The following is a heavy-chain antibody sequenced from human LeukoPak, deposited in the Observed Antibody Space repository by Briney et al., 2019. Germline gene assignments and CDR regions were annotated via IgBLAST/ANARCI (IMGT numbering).Heavy chain of an antibody. CDR3: TRGYSGSWIYAFDI. J-gene: IGHJ3*02. CDR1: GFTFSSYE. V-gene: IGHV3-72*01. Sequence: GGSLRLSCAASGFTFSSYEMNWVRQAPGKGLEWVGRTANKANSYTTEYAASVKGRFIISRDDSRNSLYLQMNSLKIEDTAVYHCTRGYSGSWIYAFDIWGQGTLVTVSS. CDR2: TANKANSYTT. D-gene: IGHD2-15*01.